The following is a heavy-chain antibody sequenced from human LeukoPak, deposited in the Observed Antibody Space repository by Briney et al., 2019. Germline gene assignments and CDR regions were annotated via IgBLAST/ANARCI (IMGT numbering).Heavy chain of an antibody. J-gene: IGHJ6*03. V-gene: IGHV4-59*01. CDR3: VRGGSSSWPYYYYYMDV. CDR1: GGSLTSYY. D-gene: IGHD6-13*01. Sequence: PSETLSLTCTVSGGSLTSYYWSWIRQPPGKGLEWIGHSYYSGITNYNPSLKSRVTISVDTSKNQFSLRLSSVTAADTAVYYCVRGGSSSWPYYYYYMDVWGKGTTVTVSS. CDR2: SYYSGIT.